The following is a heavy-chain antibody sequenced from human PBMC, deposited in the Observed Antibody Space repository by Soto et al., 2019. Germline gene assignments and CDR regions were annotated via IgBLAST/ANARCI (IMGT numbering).Heavy chain of an antibody. Sequence: PSEPISLPNTVCYGNIINISYCWVCNSKTPGKGLEWIGSIYYSGSTYYNPSLKSRVTISVDTSKNQFSLKLSSVTAADTALYSCARALFGRATCFDTWGQGTLVTVSS. D-gene: IGHD3-3*01. CDR2: IYYSGST. V-gene: IGHV4-39*01. CDR1: YGNIINISYC. J-gene: IGHJ5*02. CDR3: ARALFGRATCFDT.